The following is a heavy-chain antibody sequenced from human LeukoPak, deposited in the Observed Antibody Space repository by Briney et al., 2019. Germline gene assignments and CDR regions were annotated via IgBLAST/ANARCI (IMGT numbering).Heavy chain of an antibody. CDR3: ARGGYCSGGSCSTYYYYYGMDV. CDR2: IYYSGST. CDR1: DGSISSYY. V-gene: IGHV4-59*01. Sequence: SETLSLTCTVPDGSISSYYWSWIRQPPGKGLEWIGYIYYSGSTNYNPSLKSRVTISVDTSKNQFSLKLSSVTAADTAVYYCARGGYCSGGSCSTYYYYYGMDVWGQGTTVTVSS. J-gene: IGHJ6*02. D-gene: IGHD2-15*01.